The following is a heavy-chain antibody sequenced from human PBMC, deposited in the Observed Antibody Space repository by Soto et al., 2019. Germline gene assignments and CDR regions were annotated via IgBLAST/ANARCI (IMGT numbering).Heavy chain of an antibody. V-gene: IGHV3-30*18. CDR2: ISYDGSNK. Sequence: QVQLVESGGGVVQPGRSLRLSCAASGFTFSSYGMHWVRQAPGKGLEWVAVISYDGSNKYYADSVKGRFTISRDNSKNTLYLQMNSLRAEDTAVYYCAKGRTTAGGNAFDIWGQGTMVTVSS. CDR1: GFTFSSYG. CDR3: AKGRTTAGGNAFDI. J-gene: IGHJ3*02. D-gene: IGHD1-1*01.